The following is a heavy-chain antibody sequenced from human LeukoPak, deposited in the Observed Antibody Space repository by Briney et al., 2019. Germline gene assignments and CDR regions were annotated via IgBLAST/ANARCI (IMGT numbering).Heavy chain of an antibody. Sequence: GGSLRLSCAASGFTFSSYAISWVRQAPGQGLEWMGGIIPIFGTANYAQKFQGRVTITADESTSTAYMELSSLRSEDTAVYYCARMGSYYYDSSGYYPYYFDYWGQGTLVTVSS. CDR2: IIPIFGTA. CDR3: ARMGSYYYDSSGYYPYYFDY. D-gene: IGHD3-22*01. J-gene: IGHJ4*02. V-gene: IGHV1-69*01. CDR1: GFTFSSYA.